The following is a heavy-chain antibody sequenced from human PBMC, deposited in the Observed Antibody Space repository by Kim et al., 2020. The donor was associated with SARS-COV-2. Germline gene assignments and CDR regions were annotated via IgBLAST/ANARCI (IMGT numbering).Heavy chain of an antibody. Sequence: GGSLRLSCAASGFTFSSYGMHWVRQAPGKGLEWVAVISYDGSNKYYADSVKGRFTISRDNSKNTLYLQMNSLRAEDTAVYYCAKFPRSTTFSGYYYAQDWGQGTLVTVSS. D-gene: IGHD3-22*01. CDR3: AKFPRSTTFSGYYYAQD. CDR2: ISYDGSNK. J-gene: IGHJ4*02. V-gene: IGHV3-30*18. CDR1: GFTFSSYG.